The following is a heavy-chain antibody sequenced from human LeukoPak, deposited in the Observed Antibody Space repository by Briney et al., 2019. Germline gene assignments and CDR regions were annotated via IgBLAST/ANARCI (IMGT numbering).Heavy chain of an antibody. Sequence: GGTLRLSCATSGFTFSPYWMSWLRQAPGEGLEWVATIKGDGSEDYYVDSVKGRFTISRDNAENSLHLQMNSLRVEDTAVYYCARRAYYYHFDYWGQGTLVTVSS. D-gene: IGHD3-22*01. CDR1: GFTFSPYW. CDR3: ARRAYYYHFDY. V-gene: IGHV3-7*01. J-gene: IGHJ4*02. CDR2: IKGDGSED.